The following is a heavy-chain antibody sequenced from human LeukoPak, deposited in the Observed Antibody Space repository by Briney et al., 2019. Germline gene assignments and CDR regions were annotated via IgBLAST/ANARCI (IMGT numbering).Heavy chain of an antibody. CDR2: IRYDGSNK. D-gene: IGHD6-19*01. V-gene: IGHV3-30*02. J-gene: IGHJ4*02. CDR3: AKDPDEAVAGTPFDY. CDR1: GFTFSSYG. Sequence: PGGSLRLSCAASGFTFSSYGMHWVRQAPGKGLEWVAFIRYDGSNKYYADSVKGRFTISRDNSKNTLYLQMNSLRAEDTAVYYCAKDPDEAVAGTPFDYWGQGTLVTVSS.